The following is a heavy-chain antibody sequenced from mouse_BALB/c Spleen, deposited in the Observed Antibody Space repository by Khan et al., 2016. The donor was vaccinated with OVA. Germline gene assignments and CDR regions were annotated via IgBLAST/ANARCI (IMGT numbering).Heavy chain of an antibody. Sequence: EVKLLESGPGLVKPSQSLSLTCTVTGYSITSDYAWNWIRQFPENKLEWMGYISSSGSTNYNPALKSRISITRDTSKNQFFLQLNSVTTEDTATYDCARDGSRYNYAMDYWGQGTSVTVSS. CDR2: ISSSGST. J-gene: IGHJ4*01. CDR3: ARDGSRYNYAMDY. V-gene: IGHV3-2*02. CDR1: GYSITSDYA. D-gene: IGHD2-3*01.